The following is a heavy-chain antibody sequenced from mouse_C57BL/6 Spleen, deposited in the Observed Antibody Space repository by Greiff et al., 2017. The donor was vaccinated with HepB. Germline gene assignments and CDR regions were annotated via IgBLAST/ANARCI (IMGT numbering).Heavy chain of an antibody. CDR2: IYPGDGDT. J-gene: IGHJ4*01. CDR3: ARSAYYSNYEDAMDY. D-gene: IGHD2-5*01. Sequence: VQLQQSGAELVKPGASVKISCKASGYAFSSYWMNWVKQRPGKGLEWIGQIYPGDGDTNYNGKFKGKATLTADKSSSTAYMQLSSLTSEDSAVYFCARSAYYSNYEDAMDYWGQGTSVTVSS. CDR1: GYAFSSYW. V-gene: IGHV1-80*01.